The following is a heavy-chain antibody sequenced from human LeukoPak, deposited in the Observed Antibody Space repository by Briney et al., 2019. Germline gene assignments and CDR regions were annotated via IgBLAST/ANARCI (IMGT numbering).Heavy chain of an antibody. J-gene: IGHJ4*02. V-gene: IGHV3-48*04. CDR1: GFTFSSYS. D-gene: IGHD1-26*01. CDR2: ISSSGSTI. CDR3: ARAPREGFSGSYHDY. Sequence: GGSLRLSCTASGFTFSSYSMNWVRQAPGKGLEWVSYISSSGSTIYYADSVKGRFTISRDNAKNSLYLQMNSLRAEDTAVYYCARAPREGFSGSYHDYWGQGTLVTVSS.